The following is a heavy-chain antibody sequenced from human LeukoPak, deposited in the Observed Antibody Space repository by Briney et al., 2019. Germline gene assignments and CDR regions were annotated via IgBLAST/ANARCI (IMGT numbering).Heavy chain of an antibody. CDR3: ARGSGSYYMRGYYFDY. CDR2: IYYSGST. CDR1: GFTFSSYW. J-gene: IGHJ4*02. D-gene: IGHD3-10*01. Sequence: GSLRLSCAASGFTFSSYWMSWVRQAPGKGLEWIGSIYYSGSTYYNPSLKSRVTISVDTSKNQFSLKLSSVTAADTAVYYCARGSGSYYMRGYYFDYWGQGTLVTVSS. V-gene: IGHV4-39*07.